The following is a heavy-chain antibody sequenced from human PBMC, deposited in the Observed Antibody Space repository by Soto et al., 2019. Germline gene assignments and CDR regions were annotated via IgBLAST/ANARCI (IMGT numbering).Heavy chain of an antibody. D-gene: IGHD6-19*01. J-gene: IGHJ4*02. CDR1: GFSFSAYA. V-gene: IGHV3-23*01. CDR3: AKNPITVAGSVDY. CDR2: IRGSGGST. Sequence: EVQLLESGGGLVQPGGSLRLSCAASGFSFSAYAMSWVRQAPGKGLEWVSAIRGSGGSTYYADSVKGRFTISRDNSKNTLYLPMNSLRVEDTAVYYCAKNPITVAGSVDYWGQGTLVTVSS.